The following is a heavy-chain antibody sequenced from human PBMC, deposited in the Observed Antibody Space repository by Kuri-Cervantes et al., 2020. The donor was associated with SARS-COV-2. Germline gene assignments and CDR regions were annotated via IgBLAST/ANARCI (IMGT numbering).Heavy chain of an antibody. V-gene: IGHV4-34*01. D-gene: IGHD5-12*01. CDR1: GGSFSGYD. CDR3: ASGGKPRYGGYLSY. Sequence: SETLSLTCAAYGGSFSGYDWSWIRQPPGKGLEWIGEINHSGSTNYNPSLKSRVTISVDTSKNQFSLKLSSVTAADTAVYYGASGGKPRYGGYLSYWGQGTLVTVSS. CDR2: INHSGST. J-gene: IGHJ4*02.